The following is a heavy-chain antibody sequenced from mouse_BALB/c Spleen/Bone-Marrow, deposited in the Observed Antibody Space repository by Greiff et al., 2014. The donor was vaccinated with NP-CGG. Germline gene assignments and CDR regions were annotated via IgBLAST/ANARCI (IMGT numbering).Heavy chain of an antibody. Sequence: EVNLVESGGGLVQSGGSRKLSCAASGFTFSSFGMHWVRQAPEKGLEWVAYISSGGSSIYFADTMKGRLTISRDNPKNTLFLQLTSLRSEDTAIYYCARGGLRDYFVYWGQGTTLTVSS. CDR2: ISSGGSSI. D-gene: IGHD2-2*01. J-gene: IGHJ2*01. CDR1: GFTFSSFG. CDR3: ARGGLRDYFVY. V-gene: IGHV5-17*02.